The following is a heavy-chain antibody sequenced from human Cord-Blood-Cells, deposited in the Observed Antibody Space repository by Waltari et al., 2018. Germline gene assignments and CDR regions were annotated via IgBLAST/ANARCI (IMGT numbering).Heavy chain of an antibody. D-gene: IGHD1-7*01. Sequence: QVQLVESGGGVVQPGRSLRLSCAASGFTFSSYAMHWVRQAPGKGLEWVAVISYDGSNKYYADCVKGRFTISRDNSKNTLYLQMNSLRAEDTAVYYCARTYNWNYNWFDPWGQGTLVTVSS. V-gene: IGHV3-30-3*01. CDR3: ARTYNWNYNWFDP. J-gene: IGHJ5*02. CDR2: ISYDGSNK. CDR1: GFTFSSYA.